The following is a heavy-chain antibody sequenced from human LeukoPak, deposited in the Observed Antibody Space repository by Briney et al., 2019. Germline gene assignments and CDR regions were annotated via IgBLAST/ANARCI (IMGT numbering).Heavy chain of an antibody. CDR3: ARKENVYYYFDY. J-gene: IGHJ4*02. V-gene: IGHV4-59*01. D-gene: IGHD3-10*01. Sequence: ASETLSLTCTVSGGSISSYYWSWIRQPPGKGLEWIGYIYYSGSTNYDPSLKSRVTISVDTSKSQFSLKLSSVTAADTAVYYCARKENVYYYFDYWGQGTLVTVSS. CDR1: GGSISSYY. CDR2: IYYSGST.